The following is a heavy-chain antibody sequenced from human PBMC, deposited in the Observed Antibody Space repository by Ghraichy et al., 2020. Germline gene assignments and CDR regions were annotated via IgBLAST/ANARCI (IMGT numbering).Heavy chain of an antibody. J-gene: IGHJ4*02. V-gene: IGHV3-21*01. D-gene: IGHD1-1*01. Sequence: GESLNISCAASGFTFSSYSMNWVRQAPGKGLEWVSSISSSSSYIYYADSVKGRFTISRDNAKNSLYLQMNSLRAEDTAVYYCARATFWNNWNDALYYFDYWGKGTLVTVSS. CDR3: ARATFWNNWNDALYYFDY. CDR2: ISSSSSYI. CDR1: GFTFSSYS.